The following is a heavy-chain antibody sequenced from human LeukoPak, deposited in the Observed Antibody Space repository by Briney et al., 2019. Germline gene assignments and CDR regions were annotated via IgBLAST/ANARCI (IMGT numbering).Heavy chain of an antibody. V-gene: IGHV3-7*01. J-gene: IGHJ4*02. Sequence: GGSLRLSCAGSGFTASSQWMIWLRQAPGKGLEWVANIKQDGSEKYYVDSVKGRFTISRDNATNSLYLQMNSLRAEDTAVYYRARGRQLSTGSDYVANWGQGTLVTVSS. CDR2: IKQDGSEK. D-gene: IGHD3-10*01. CDR1: GFTASSQW. CDR3: ARGRQLSTGSDYVAN.